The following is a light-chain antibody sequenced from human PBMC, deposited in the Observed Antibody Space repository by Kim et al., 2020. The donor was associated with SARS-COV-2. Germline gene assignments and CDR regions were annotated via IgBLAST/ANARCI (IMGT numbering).Light chain of an antibody. CDR1: QRFSSN. Sequence: VLHGERATPSCRASQRFSSNFAWYHNKRGQAPRRLIYGASTRATVIPARFCGSGSGTEFSLSINSLWSGEFAVYYCEQYMILPRAFVQRTKMYIK. J-gene: IGKJ1*01. V-gene: IGKV3-15*01. CDR3: EQYMILPRA. CDR2: GAS.